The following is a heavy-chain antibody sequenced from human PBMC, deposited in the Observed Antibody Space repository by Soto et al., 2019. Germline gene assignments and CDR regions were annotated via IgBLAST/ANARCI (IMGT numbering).Heavy chain of an antibody. V-gene: IGHV3-11*01. CDR1: GFTFSDYY. J-gene: IGHJ4*01. CDR2: ITYSDNTI. D-gene: IGHD5-12*01. CDR3: ARDRGIVATNVGYYFDY. Sequence: GSLRLSCAASGFTFSDYYMSWIRQAPGKGLEWVSYITYSDNTIYYTDSVRGRFTISRDNAKNSLYLQMNSLRAEDTAVYYCARDRGIVATNVGYYFDYWGQGTLVTVSS.